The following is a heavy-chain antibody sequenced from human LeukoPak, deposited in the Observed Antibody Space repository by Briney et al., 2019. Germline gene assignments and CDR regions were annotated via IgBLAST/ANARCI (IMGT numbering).Heavy chain of an antibody. J-gene: IGHJ4*02. CDR3: AKDLFYDILTGLLDY. CDR1: GFTFSSYA. Sequence: GGSLRLSCAASGFTFSSYAMSWVRQAPGKGLEWVSAISGSGGSTYYADSVKGRFTISRDNSKNTLYLQMNSLRAEDTAVYYCAKDLFYDILTGLLDYWGQGTLVTVSS. D-gene: IGHD3-9*01. CDR2: ISGSGGST. V-gene: IGHV3-23*01.